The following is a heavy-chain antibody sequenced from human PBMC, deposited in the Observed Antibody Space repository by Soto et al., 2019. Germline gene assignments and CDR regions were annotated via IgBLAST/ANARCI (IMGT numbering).Heavy chain of an antibody. CDR2: ISYDGSNK. CDR1: GFTFRSYG. Sequence: QVQLVESGGGVVQPGRSLRLSCAASGFTFRSYGMHWVRQAPGKGLEWVAVISYDGSNKFYADSVKGRFTISRDNSKNTLYRQVNSLRAEDTAMYYCAKDYGSGWTMGDFWGQGTLVTVSS. CDR3: AKDYGSGWTMGDF. D-gene: IGHD6-19*01. V-gene: IGHV3-30*18. J-gene: IGHJ4*02.